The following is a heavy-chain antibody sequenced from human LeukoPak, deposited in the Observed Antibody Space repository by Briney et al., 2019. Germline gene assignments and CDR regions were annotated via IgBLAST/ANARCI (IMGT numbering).Heavy chain of an antibody. J-gene: IGHJ4*02. Sequence: QVQLVESGGGVVQPGRSLRLSCAPFGFTFSSYGMHWVRQAPGKGLEWVAVISYDGSSKYYADSVKGRFTISRYNSKNTLYLQRKSLRAEGKGVDYWGKGGGGRWLHYFDYWGQGTLVTVSS. CDR1: GFTFSSYG. V-gene: IGHV3-30*18. CDR3: GKGGGGRWLHYFDY. CDR2: ISYDGSSK. D-gene: IGHD5-24*01.